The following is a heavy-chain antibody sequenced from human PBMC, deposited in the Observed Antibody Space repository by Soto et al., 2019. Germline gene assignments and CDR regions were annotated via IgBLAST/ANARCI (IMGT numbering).Heavy chain of an antibody. Sequence: PGGSMRLSCAASVFPFSAYWMHWVRQAPGKGLVWVSRTSPNGNEIAYADSVKGRFTTSRDNAKNTLYLQMNSLRAEDTAVYYCVRGLAGTSDYWGRGTLVTVSS. CDR3: VRGLAGTSDY. CDR2: TSPNGNEI. CDR1: VFPFSAYW. J-gene: IGHJ4*02. V-gene: IGHV3-74*01. D-gene: IGHD6-13*01.